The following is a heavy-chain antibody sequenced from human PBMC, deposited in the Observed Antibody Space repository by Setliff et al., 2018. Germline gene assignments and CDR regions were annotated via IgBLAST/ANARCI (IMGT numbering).Heavy chain of an antibody. CDR1: GFTFSNSW. CDR2: MKQDGSEK. CDR3: ARDYVVVTLYYYYYGMDV. V-gene: IGHV3-7*01. Sequence: GGSLRLSCAASGFTFSNSWMSWVRQAPGKGLEWVANMKQDGSEKYYVDSVKGRFTISRDNAKNSLYLQMNSLRAEDTAVYYCARDYVVVTLYYYYYGMDVWGQGTTVTVSS. D-gene: IGHD2-21*02. J-gene: IGHJ6*02.